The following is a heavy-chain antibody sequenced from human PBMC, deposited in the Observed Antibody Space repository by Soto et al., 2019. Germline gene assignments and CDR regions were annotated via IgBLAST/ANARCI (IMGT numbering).Heavy chain of an antibody. CDR1: GGSISSYY. V-gene: IGHV4-59*01. D-gene: IGHD3-3*01. J-gene: IGHJ5*02. CDR3: ARVREVLRFLEWSPRNWFDP. Sequence: ASETLSLTCTVAGGSISSYYWSWIRQPPGKGLEWIGYIYYSGSTNYNPSLKSRVTISVDTSKNQFSLKLSSVTAADTAVYYCARVREVLRFLEWSPRNWFDPWGQGTLVTVSS. CDR2: IYYSGST.